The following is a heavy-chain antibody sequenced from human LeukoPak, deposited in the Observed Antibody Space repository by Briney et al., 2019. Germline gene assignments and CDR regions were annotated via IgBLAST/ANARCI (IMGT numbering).Heavy chain of an antibody. Sequence: SGGSLRLSCAASGLAFSSYPMSWVRQAPGKGLEWVSTISVGGRSTYYSDSVKGRFAISRDNSKNTLYLQMNSLRAEDTAVYYCARRCYDSSGFDYWGQGTLVTVSS. J-gene: IGHJ4*02. CDR1: GLAFSSYP. D-gene: IGHD3-22*01. V-gene: IGHV3-23*01. CDR3: ARRCYDSSGFDY. CDR2: ISVGGRST.